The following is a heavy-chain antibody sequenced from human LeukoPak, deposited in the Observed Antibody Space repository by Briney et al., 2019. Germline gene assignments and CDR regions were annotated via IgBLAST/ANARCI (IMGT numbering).Heavy chain of an antibody. D-gene: IGHD4-17*01. V-gene: IGHV3-33*01. CDR3: ARESQDYGDYSVVY. CDR1: GFTFSSYG. J-gene: IGHJ4*02. Sequence: PGGSLRLSCAASGFTFSSYGMHWVRQAPGKGLEWVAVIWYDGSNKYYADSVKGRFTISRDNSKNTMYLQMNSLRAEDTAVDYCARESQDYGDYSVVYWGQGTLVTVSS. CDR2: IWYDGSNK.